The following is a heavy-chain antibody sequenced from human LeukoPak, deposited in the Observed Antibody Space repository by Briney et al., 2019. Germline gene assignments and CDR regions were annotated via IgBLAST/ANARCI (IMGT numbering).Heavy chain of an antibody. CDR3: ARGKREVLNTRVFDY. V-gene: IGHV3-33*01. D-gene: IGHD1-26*01. CDR1: GFIFSSYG. Sequence: GGSLRLSCAASGFIFSSYGMHWVRQAPGKGLEWVAVIWYDGSNRYYADSVKGRFTISRDNSKNTLYLQLNSLRAEDTAVYYCARGKREVLNTRVFDYWGQGTLVTVSS. J-gene: IGHJ4*02. CDR2: IWYDGSNR.